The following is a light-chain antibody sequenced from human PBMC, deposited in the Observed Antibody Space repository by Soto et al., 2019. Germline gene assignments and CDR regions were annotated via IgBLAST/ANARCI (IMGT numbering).Light chain of an antibody. CDR1: SSNLGAGYD. V-gene: IGLV1-40*01. Sequence: QSVLTQPPSVSGAPGQRVTLSCTGNSSNLGAGYDVHWYQQLPGAAPKLVIFGNRNRPSGVPERFSGSKSGTSASLAITGLQAEDEADYYCSSFAGSRVLVLGGGTKVTVL. J-gene: IGLJ2*01. CDR3: SSFAGSRVLV. CDR2: GNR.